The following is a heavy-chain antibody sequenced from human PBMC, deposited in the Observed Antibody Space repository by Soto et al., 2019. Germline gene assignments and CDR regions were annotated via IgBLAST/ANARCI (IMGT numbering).Heavy chain of an antibody. D-gene: IGHD6-19*01. V-gene: IGHV3-23*01. J-gene: IGHJ4*02. CDR3: ARAPGAGPWYLDF. CDR2: ISGSGGST. Sequence: EMQLLESGGGLVQPGGSLRLSCAASGFTFSSFAMSWVRQAPGKGLDWVSAISGSGGSTYSADSVKGRFTISRDNSKNTLYLQMSSLRAEDTAFYYCARAPGAGPWYLDFWGQGALVTVSS. CDR1: GFTFSSFA.